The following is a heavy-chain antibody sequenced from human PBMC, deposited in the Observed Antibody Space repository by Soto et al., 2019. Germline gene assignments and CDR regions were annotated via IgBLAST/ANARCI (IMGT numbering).Heavy chain of an antibody. V-gene: IGHV4-59*08. CDR3: ARHGSISGVPQGWFDP. Sequence: QVQLQESGPGLVKPSETLSLTCTVVGGSISSYCYSWIRQPPGKGLEWIGHINYGGSTSHNPSLRSRVAIAIDTSKNQFSLRLSSVTGADTAVYYCARHGSISGVPQGWFDPWGQGSVVTVSS. CDR1: GGSISSYC. D-gene: IGHD3-3*01. CDR2: INYGGST. J-gene: IGHJ5*02.